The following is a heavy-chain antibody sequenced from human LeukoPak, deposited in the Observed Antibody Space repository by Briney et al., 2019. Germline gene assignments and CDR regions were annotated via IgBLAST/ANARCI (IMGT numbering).Heavy chain of an antibody. CDR3: ARDVVGATFS. Sequence: SETLSLTCTVSGGSISSSSYYWGWIRQPPGKGLEWIGSIYYSGSTYYNPSLKSRVTISVDTSKNQFSLKLSSVTAADTAVYYCARDVVGATFSWGQGTLVTVSS. D-gene: IGHD1-26*01. V-gene: IGHV4-39*07. CDR1: GGSISSSSYY. CDR2: IYYSGST. J-gene: IGHJ4*02.